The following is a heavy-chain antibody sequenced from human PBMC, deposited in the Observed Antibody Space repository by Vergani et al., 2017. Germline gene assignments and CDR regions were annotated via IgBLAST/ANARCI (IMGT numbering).Heavy chain of an antibody. Sequence: QVQLQESGPGLVKPSQTLSLTCSVSGVSVSSTAFYWNWIRQPAGKGLEWIGRIYGSGNTNYNPSLERRVTISRDTSKNQFSLKVHSVTAAVTAVYYCARGETRTDWLDPWGQGTQVIVSS. J-gene: IGHJ5*02. V-gene: IGHV4-61*02. D-gene: IGHD3/OR15-3a*01. CDR2: IYGSGNT. CDR3: ARGETRTDWLDP. CDR1: GVSVSSTAFY.